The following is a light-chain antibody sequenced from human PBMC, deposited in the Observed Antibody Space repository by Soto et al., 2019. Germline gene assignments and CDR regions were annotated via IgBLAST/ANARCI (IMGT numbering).Light chain of an antibody. CDR1: SSDVGSYNY. J-gene: IGLJ2*01. Sequence: QSVLTQPASVSGSPGQSITISCTGTSSDVGSYNYISWYQQHPGKAPKLMIYEVSNRPSGVSNRFSGSKSANTASLTISGLQAEDEADYYCSAYRSTTLVVFVGGTKLTV. CDR2: EVS. V-gene: IGLV2-14*01. CDR3: SAYRSTTLVV.